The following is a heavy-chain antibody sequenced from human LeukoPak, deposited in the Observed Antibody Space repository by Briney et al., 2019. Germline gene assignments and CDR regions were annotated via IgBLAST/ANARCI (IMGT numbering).Heavy chain of an antibody. Sequence: PGGSLRLSCAASGFTFSSYGMHWVRQAPGKGLEWVAVISYDGSNKYYADSVKGRFTISRDNSKNTLYLQMNSLRAEDTAVYYCAKDYYGSRSYSYYYGMDVWGQGTTVTVSS. J-gene: IGHJ6*02. D-gene: IGHD3-10*01. CDR2: ISYDGSNK. CDR3: AKDYYGSRSYSYYYGMDV. V-gene: IGHV3-30*18. CDR1: GFTFSSYG.